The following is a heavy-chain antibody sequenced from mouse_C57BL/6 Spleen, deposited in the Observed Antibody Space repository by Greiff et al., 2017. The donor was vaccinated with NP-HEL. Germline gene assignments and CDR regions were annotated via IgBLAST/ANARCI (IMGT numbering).Heavy chain of an antibody. CDR2: ISDGGSYT. CDR3: ARDRRDYFDY. V-gene: IGHV5-4*01. CDR1: GFTFSSYA. Sequence: EVQGVESGGGLVKPGGSLKLSCAASGFTFSSYAMSWVRQTPEKRLEWVAPISDGGSYTYYPDNVKGRFTISRDNAKNNLYLQMSHLKSEDTAMYYCARDRRDYFDYWGQGTTLTVSS. J-gene: IGHJ2*01.